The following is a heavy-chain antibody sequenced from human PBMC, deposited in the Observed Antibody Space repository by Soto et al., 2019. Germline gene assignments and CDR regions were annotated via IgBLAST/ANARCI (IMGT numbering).Heavy chain of an antibody. J-gene: IGHJ4*02. D-gene: IGHD3-16*02. CDR1: GFTFSSYA. Sequence: VQLLESGGGLVQPGGSLRLSCAASGFTFSSYAMSWVRQAPGKGLEWVSAISGSGGSTYYADSVKGRFTISRDNSKNTLYLQMNSLRAEDTAVYYCAKIEGGLRLGELSLYQDWGQGTLVTVSS. CDR3: AKIEGGLRLGELSLYQD. V-gene: IGHV3-23*01. CDR2: ISGSGGST.